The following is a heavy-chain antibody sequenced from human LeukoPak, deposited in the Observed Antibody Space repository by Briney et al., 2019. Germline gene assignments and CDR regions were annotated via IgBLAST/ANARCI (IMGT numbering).Heavy chain of an antibody. CDR2: IYYSGST. Sequence: SETLSLTCTVSGGSISSYYWSWIRQPPGPGLEWIGYIYYSGSTNYNPSLKRRVTISVDTSKNQFSLKLSSVTAADTAVYYCARAESSGWYWFDPWGQGTLVTVSS. D-gene: IGHD6-19*01. CDR3: ARAESSGWYWFDP. J-gene: IGHJ5*02. CDR1: GGSISSYY. V-gene: IGHV4-59*01.